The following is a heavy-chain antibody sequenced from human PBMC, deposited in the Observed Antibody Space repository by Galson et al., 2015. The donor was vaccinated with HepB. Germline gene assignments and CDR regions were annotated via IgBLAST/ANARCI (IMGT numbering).Heavy chain of an antibody. J-gene: IGHJ4*02. V-gene: IGHV3-48*04. CDR1: GFTFSSYS. CDR3: ARDNGGGYYDS. Sequence: SLRLSCAASGFTFSSYSMNWVRQAPGKGLEWVSYISSSSSTIYYADSVKGRFTISRDNAKNSLYLQMNSLRAEDTAVYYCARDNGGGYYDSWGQGTLVTVSS. D-gene: IGHD3-22*01. CDR2: ISSSSSTI.